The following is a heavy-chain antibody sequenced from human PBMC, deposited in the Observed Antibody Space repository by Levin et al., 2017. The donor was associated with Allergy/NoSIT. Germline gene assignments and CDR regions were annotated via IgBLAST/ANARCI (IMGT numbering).Heavy chain of an antibody. D-gene: IGHD6-13*01. CDR2: ISPIFGIP. V-gene: IGHV1-69*02. CDR1: GGTGNSYT. CDR3: ARALSSSGDWYFDL. J-gene: IGHJ2*01. Sequence: ASVKVSCKASGGTGNSYTFNWVRQAPGQGLEWMGRISPIFGIPNYAQKFQDRVTINADKSTSTAYMELNSLSSEDTAVYYCARALSSSGDWYFDLWGRGTLVTVSS.